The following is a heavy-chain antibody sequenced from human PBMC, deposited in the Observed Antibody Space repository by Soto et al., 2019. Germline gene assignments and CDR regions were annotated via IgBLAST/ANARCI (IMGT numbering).Heavy chain of an antibody. D-gene: IGHD3-10*01. CDR1: GGSIGSGSYY. J-gene: IGHJ4*02. V-gene: IGHV4-31*03. CDR3: ARGSWSFYYFDY. Sequence: QVQLQESGPGLVKPSQTLSLSCTVSGGSIGSGSYYWSWIRQHPGKGLEWMGYIDYSGSTYYNPSLKSRVTISVDTSKNQFSLKLSSVTAADTAVYYCARGSWSFYYFDYWGQGTLVTVSS. CDR2: IDYSGST.